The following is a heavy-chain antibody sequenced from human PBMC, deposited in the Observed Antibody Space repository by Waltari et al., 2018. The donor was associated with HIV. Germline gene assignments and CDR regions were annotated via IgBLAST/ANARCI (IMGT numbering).Heavy chain of an antibody. CDR2: IYYSGST. D-gene: IGHD3-10*01. CDR1: GGSISSSSYY. V-gene: IGHV4-39*01. Sequence: QLQLQESGPGLVKPSVTLSLTCTVSGGSISSSSYYWGWIRQPPGKGLGWIGSIYYSGSTYYNPSLKSRVTISVDTSKNQFSLKLSSVTAADTAVYYCARHQFRFGEQTRGMVDYYYYGMDVWGQGTTVTVSS. J-gene: IGHJ6*02. CDR3: ARHQFRFGEQTRGMVDYYYYGMDV.